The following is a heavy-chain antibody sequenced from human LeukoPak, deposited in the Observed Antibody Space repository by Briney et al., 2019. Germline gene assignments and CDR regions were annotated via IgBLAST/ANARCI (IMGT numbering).Heavy chain of an antibody. CDR1: GYIFTSHG. V-gene: IGHV1-18*01. J-gene: IGHJ4*02. D-gene: IGHD2-15*01. Sequence: ATEKVSCRASGYIFTSHGISWVRQAPGQGLEWMGWISAYNGNTNYAQKVQGRVTMTTDTSTSTAYMELRSLRSDDTAVYYCTIHPGNCSGGSCYSHYWGQGTLVTVSS. CDR2: ISAYNGNT. CDR3: TIHPGNCSGGSCYSHY.